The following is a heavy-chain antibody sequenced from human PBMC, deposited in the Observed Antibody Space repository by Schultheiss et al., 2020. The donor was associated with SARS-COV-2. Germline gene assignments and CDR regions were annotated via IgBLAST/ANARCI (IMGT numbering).Heavy chain of an antibody. V-gene: IGHV4-59*01. D-gene: IGHD3-10*01. CDR3: ARSVYYYGSGSYYHMPDY. CDR2: IYYSGST. CDR1: GGSISSYY. J-gene: IGHJ4*02. Sequence: GSLRLSCTVSGGSISSYYCRWIRQPPGKGLEWIGSIYYSGSTNYNPSLKSRVTISVDTSKNQFSLKLSSVTAADTAVYYCARSVYYYGSGSYYHMPDYWGQGTLVTVAS.